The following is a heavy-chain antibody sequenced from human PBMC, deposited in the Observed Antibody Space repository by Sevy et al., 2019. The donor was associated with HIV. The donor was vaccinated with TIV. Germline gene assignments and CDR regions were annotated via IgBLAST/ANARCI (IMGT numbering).Heavy chain of an antibody. V-gene: IGHV1-2*06. CDR3: AREGEVLYAWFDY. CDR2: INPNSGGT. J-gene: IGHJ4*02. CDR1: GYTFTGYY. Sequence: ASVKVSCKTSGYTFTGYYMHWVRQAPGQGLEWMGRINPNSGGTNYAQNFQGRVTMTRDTSISTAYMELSRLRSDDTAVYYCAREGEVLYAWFDYWGQGTLVTVSS. D-gene: IGHD2-8*01.